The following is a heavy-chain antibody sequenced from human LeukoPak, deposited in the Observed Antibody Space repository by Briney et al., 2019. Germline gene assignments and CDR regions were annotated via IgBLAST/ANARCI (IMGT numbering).Heavy chain of an antibody. D-gene: IGHD6-19*01. CDR2: ISSSSSYI. Sequence: GGSLRLSCAASGFTFSSYSMNWVRQAPGKGLEWVSSISSSSSYIYYADSVKGRFTISRDNSKNTLYLQMDSLRAEDTAVYYCARGYGIAVAGVLAPFDYWGQGTLVTVSS. V-gene: IGHV3-21*01. CDR3: ARGYGIAVAGVLAPFDY. CDR1: GFTFSSYS. J-gene: IGHJ4*02.